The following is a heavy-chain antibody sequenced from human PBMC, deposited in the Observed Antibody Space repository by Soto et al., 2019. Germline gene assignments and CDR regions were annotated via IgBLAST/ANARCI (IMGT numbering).Heavy chain of an antibody. CDR3: ARDRSYSLDV. Sequence: EVQLVESGGGLLQPGGSLRLSCAVSGSTFSNDWMHWVRQAPGKGLVWVSHINSDGSSTNYADFVKGRFTIARDNAKNTVYLQMNSLRAEDTAVYSCARDRSYSLDVWGQGTTVSVSS. J-gene: IGHJ6*02. CDR2: INSDGSST. CDR1: GSTFSNDW. V-gene: IGHV3-74*01.